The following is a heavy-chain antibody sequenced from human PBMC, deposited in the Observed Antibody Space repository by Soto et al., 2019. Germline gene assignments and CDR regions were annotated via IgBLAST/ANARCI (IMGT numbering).Heavy chain of an antibody. D-gene: IGHD3-3*01. CDR1: GYSFTSYW. CDR2: IDPSDSYT. Sequence: GESLKISCKGSGYSFTSYWISWVRQMPGKGLEWMGRIDPSDSYTNYSPSFQGHGTISADKAISTAYLQWSSLKASDTAMYYCASPSKHLEWPEDAFNIWGEGTMITVS. V-gene: IGHV5-10-1*01. CDR3: ASPSKHLEWPEDAFNI. J-gene: IGHJ3*02.